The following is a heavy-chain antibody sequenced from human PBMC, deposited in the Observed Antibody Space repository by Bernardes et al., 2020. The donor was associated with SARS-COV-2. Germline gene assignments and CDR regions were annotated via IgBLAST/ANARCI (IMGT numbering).Heavy chain of an antibody. CDR1: GFTFYTYD. Sequence: GGSLRLSCVASGFTFYTYDMNWVRQAPGKGLERVASIGRSGTIIYYVDSVKGRFTISRDNAKNSLYLQMNSLRAEDTAVYYCARAGRVDYWGQGTLVTVSS. J-gene: IGHJ4*02. CDR2: IGRSGTII. CDR3: ARAGRVDY. V-gene: IGHV3-48*03.